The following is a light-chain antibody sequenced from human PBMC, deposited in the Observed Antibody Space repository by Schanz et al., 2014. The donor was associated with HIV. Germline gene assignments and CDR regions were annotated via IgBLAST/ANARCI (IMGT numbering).Light chain of an antibody. CDR2: EAS. V-gene: IGLV2-14*02. Sequence: QSALTQPASVSGSPGQSITISCTGTSSDIGTYNLVSWYQQHPGKAPKLMIFEASKRPSGVSNRFSGSRSGNTASLTIFGLQAEDEADYYCSSYTGRMHVVFGRGTKLTVL. CDR1: SSDIGTYNL. CDR3: SSYTGRMHVV. J-gene: IGLJ2*01.